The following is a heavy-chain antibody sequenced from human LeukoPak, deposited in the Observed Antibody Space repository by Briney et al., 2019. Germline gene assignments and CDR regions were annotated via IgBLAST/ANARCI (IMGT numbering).Heavy chain of an antibody. Sequence: PGGSLRLSCAASGFTFGGYGMHWVRQAPGKGLEWVAVISYDGSNKYYADSEKGRFTISRDNSKNTLYLQMNSLRAEDTAVYYCAREFIAVAFDYWGQGTLVTVSS. CDR1: GFTFGGYG. D-gene: IGHD6-19*01. CDR2: ISYDGSNK. V-gene: IGHV3-30*19. CDR3: AREFIAVAFDY. J-gene: IGHJ4*02.